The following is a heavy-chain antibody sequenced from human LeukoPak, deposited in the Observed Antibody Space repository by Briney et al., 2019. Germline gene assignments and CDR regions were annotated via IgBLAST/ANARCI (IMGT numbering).Heavy chain of an antibody. V-gene: IGHV1-2*06. J-gene: IGHJ6*03. CDR1: GYTFIDYH. CDR3: VRDIDYYDSSGFGGGYYYYHYMDV. D-gene: IGHD3-22*01. CDR2: INPKSGGT. Sequence: ASVKVSCKAPGYTFIDYHLHWVRQAPGQGLEWMGRINPKSGGTNYAQKFQGRVTMTRDTSISTAYMELSSLRSDDTAVYFCVRDIDYYDSSGFGGGYYYYHYMDVWGRGTTVTVSS.